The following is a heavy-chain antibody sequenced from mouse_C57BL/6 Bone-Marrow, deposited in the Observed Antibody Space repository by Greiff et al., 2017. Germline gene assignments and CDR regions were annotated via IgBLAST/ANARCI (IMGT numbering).Heavy chain of an antibody. CDR2: IYPRDGST. D-gene: IGHD1-1*01. J-gene: IGHJ3*01. V-gene: IGHV1-85*01. CDR3: ALRSWFAY. Sequence: QVQLKQSGPELVKPGASVKLSCKASGYTFTSDDINWVKQRPGQGLEWIGWIYPRDGSTKYNEKFKGKATLTVDTSSSTAYMELHSLTSEDSAVYFCALRSWFAYWGQGTLVTVSA. CDR1: GYTFTSDD.